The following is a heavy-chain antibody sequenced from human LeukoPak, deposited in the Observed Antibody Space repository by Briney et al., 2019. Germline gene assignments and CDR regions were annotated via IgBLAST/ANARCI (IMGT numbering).Heavy chain of an antibody. CDR2: ISSSSSYI. V-gene: IGHV3-21*01. CDR3: ARKYGSGSYYYMDV. D-gene: IGHD3-10*01. Sequence: GGSLRLSCAASGFTFSSYSMNWVRQAPGKGLEWVSSISSSSSYIYYADSVKGRFTISRDNAKNSLYLQMNSLRAEDTAVYYCARKYGSGSYYYMDVWGKGNPGHRLL. J-gene: IGHJ6*03. CDR1: GFTFSSYS.